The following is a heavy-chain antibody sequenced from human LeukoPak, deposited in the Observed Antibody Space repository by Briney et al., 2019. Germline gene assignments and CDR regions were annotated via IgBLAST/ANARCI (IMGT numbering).Heavy chain of an antibody. CDR1: GYSFSSGYY. V-gene: IGHV4-38-2*02. Sequence: SETLSLTCTVSGYSFSSGYYWGWIRQPPGRGLGWIGSIYHSGSTYYNPSLKSRVTISVDTSKNQFSLKLSSVTAADTAVYYCARVVRYGSGSYSLDYWGQGTLVTVSS. CDR2: IYHSGST. CDR3: ARVVRYGSGSYSLDY. D-gene: IGHD3-10*01. J-gene: IGHJ4*02.